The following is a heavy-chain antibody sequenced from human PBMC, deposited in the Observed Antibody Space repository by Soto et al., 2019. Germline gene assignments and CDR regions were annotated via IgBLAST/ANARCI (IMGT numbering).Heavy chain of an antibody. V-gene: IGHV3-30*18. J-gene: IGHJ5*02. CDR3: AKEKISTSCCNWFDP. CDR2: ISYDGSHK. Sequence: GGSLRLSCAVSGFNFSSYGMHWVRQAPGKGLEWVAVISYDGSHKASADSVKGRFTISRDNSKNTLYLQMNSLRAEDTAVYYCAKEKISTSCCNWFDPWGQGTLVTVSS. CDR1: GFNFSSYG. D-gene: IGHD2-2*01.